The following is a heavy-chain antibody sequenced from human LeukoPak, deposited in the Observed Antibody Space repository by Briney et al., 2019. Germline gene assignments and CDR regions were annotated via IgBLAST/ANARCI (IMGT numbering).Heavy chain of an antibody. Sequence: PGGSLRLSCAASGSSFSNYGMHWFRQAPGKGLEWVAVIWYDGSDKYYADSVKGRFTISRDNSKNTLYLQTNSLRAEDTAVYYCAKDHLGYCRSTTCPNPPFFDYWGQGTLVTVSS. D-gene: IGHD2-2*01. CDR2: IWYDGSDK. J-gene: IGHJ4*02. CDR1: GSSFSNYG. V-gene: IGHV3-33*06. CDR3: AKDHLGYCRSTTCPNPPFFDY.